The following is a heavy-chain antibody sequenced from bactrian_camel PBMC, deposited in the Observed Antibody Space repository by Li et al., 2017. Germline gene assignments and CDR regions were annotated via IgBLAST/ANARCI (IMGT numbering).Heavy chain of an antibody. V-gene: IGHV3S54*01. CDR2: IHPSSGRR. J-gene: IGHJ6*01. D-gene: IGHD2*01. Sequence: HVQLVESGGGSVQAGGSLRLSCAASGITLSRDCMAWFRQAPGKQYEMVASIHPSSGRRLYVDSVQGRFTISRADAKNTVYLQMNSLKPEDTAMYYCAARGPYCYTKLSVADFTYWGQGTQVTVS. CDR1: GITLSRDC. CDR3: AARGPYCYTKLSVADFTY.